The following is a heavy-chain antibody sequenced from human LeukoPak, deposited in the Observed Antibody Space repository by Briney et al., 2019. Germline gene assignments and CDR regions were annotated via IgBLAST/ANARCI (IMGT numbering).Heavy chain of an antibody. CDR2: IYTSGST. Sequence: SETLSLTCTVSGGSISSGSYYWSWIRQPAGKGLEWIGRIYTSGSTNYNPFLKSRVTISVDTSKNQFSLKLSSVTAADTAVYYCASINPYYYYYMDVWGKGTTVTVSS. CDR1: GGSISSGSYY. V-gene: IGHV4-61*02. D-gene: IGHD1-14*01. CDR3: ASINPYYYYYMDV. J-gene: IGHJ6*03.